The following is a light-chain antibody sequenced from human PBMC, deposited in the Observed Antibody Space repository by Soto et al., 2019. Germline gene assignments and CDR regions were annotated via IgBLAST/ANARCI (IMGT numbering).Light chain of an antibody. V-gene: IGKV1-9*01. CDR2: GAS. Sequence: GTLTFRASQGISSYLGWYQQKPGKAPKLLIYGASSLETGVPSRFSGSGSGTAFTLTINSLQADDFATYYCQQDNGYTWKFGQGTKVEIK. J-gene: IGKJ1*01. CDR1: QGISSY. CDR3: QQDNGYTWK.